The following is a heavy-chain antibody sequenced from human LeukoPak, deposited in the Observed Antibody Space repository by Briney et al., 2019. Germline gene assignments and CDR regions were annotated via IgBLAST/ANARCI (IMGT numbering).Heavy chain of an antibody. CDR3: AKGIYSSGWSYFDY. J-gene: IGHJ4*01. V-gene: IGHV3-23*01. CDR1: GFTFHTFA. Sequence: FAFTTSGFTFHTFAMSWVRQAPGKGLEWVSTLSGSGITTYYADSVKGRFTISRDNSKNTLYLQMNSLRAEDTAVYYCAKGIYSSGWSYFDYWGHGTLVTVSS. D-gene: IGHD6-19*01. CDR2: LSGSGITT.